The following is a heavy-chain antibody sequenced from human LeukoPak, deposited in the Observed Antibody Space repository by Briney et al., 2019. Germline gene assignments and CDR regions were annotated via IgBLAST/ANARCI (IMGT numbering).Heavy chain of an antibody. Sequence: ASVKVSCKASGYTFTSYGISWVRQAPGQGLEWMGWISAYDGNTNYAQKLQGRVTMTTDTSTSTAYMELRSLTSDDTAVFYCARGLPPRRNYDSSGYYTYYFDYWGQGTLVTVSS. V-gene: IGHV1-18*01. CDR2: ISAYDGNT. J-gene: IGHJ4*02. CDR3: ARGLPPRRNYDSSGYYTYYFDY. CDR1: GYTFTSYG. D-gene: IGHD3-22*01.